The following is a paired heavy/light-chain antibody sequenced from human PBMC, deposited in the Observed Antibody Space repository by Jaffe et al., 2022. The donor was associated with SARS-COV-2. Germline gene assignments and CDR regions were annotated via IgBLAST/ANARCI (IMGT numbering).Light chain of an antibody. V-gene: IGKV2-28*01. Sequence: DIVMTQSPLSLPVTPGEPASISCRSSQSLLHSNGYTYLDWYLQKPGQSPQLLIHFGSIRASGVPDRFSGSGSGTDFTLKISRVEAEDVGIYYCMQALQTRTFGQGTKLEIK. CDR1: QSLLHSNGYTY. J-gene: IGKJ2*01. CDR3: MQALQTRT. CDR2: FGS.
Heavy chain of an antibody. J-gene: IGHJ6*02. CDR1: GDSVSSNSGA. D-gene: IGHD3-3*02. V-gene: IGHV6-1*01. CDR3: ARDHFSDSINLYNYYGMDV. CDR2: TYYRSKWYN. Sequence: QVQLQQSGPGLVKPSQTLSLTCAISGDSVSSNSGAWNWIRQSPSRGLEWLGRTYYRSKWYNDYAVSVKGRITINADTSKNQISLQVNSVIPEDTAIYYCARDHFSDSINLYNYYGMDVWGQGTTVTVSS.